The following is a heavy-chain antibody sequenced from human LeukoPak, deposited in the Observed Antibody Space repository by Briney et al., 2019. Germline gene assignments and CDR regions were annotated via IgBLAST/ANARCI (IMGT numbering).Heavy chain of an antibody. CDR1: GFTFSSYW. D-gene: IGHD6-6*01. Sequence: GGSLRLSCAASGFTFSSYWMHWVRQAPGKGLVWVSRINTDGSSTSYADSVKGRFTISRDNAKNTLYLQMNSLRAEDTAVYYCASLEYSSSSADYWGQGTLVTVSS. V-gene: IGHV3-74*01. CDR2: INTDGSST. J-gene: IGHJ4*02. CDR3: ASLEYSSSSADY.